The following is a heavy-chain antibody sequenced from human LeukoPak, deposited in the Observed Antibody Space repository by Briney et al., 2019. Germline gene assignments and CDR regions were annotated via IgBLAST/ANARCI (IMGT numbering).Heavy chain of an antibody. J-gene: IGHJ1*01. CDR3: ARSLRSGGSYSEYFQH. CDR1: GYSFTSYW. Sequence: GESLKISCKGPGYSFTSYWIGWVRQMPGKGLEWMGIIYPGDSDTRYSPSFQGQVTISADKSISTAYLQWSSLKASDTAMYYCARSLRSGGSYSEYFQHWGQGTLVTVSS. CDR2: IYPGDSDT. D-gene: IGHD1-26*01. V-gene: IGHV5-51*01.